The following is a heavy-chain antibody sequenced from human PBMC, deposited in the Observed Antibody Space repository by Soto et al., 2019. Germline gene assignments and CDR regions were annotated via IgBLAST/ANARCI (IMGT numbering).Heavy chain of an antibody. J-gene: IGHJ4*02. Sequence: GGSLRLSCAASGFTFSSYAMSWVRQTPGKGLGWVSAISGSGGSTYYADSVKGRFTISRDNSKNTLYLQMNSLRAEDTAVYYCAKDGLQSPFDYWGQGTLVPVSS. CDR2: ISGSGGST. CDR1: GFTFSSYA. V-gene: IGHV3-23*01. CDR3: AKDGLQSPFDY.